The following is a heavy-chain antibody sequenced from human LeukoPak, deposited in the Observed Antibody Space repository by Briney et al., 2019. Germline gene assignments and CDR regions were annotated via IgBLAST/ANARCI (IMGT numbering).Heavy chain of an antibody. J-gene: IGHJ3*02. D-gene: IGHD1-26*01. CDR1: GYTFTSYG. Sequence: GASVKVSCKASGYTFTSYGISWVRQAPGQGREWMGWISAYNGNINYAQKLQGRVTITTDTSTSTAYMELRSLRSDGTAVYYCARDDVGATPAFDIWGQGTMVTVSS. V-gene: IGHV1-18*01. CDR2: ISAYNGNI. CDR3: ARDDVGATPAFDI.